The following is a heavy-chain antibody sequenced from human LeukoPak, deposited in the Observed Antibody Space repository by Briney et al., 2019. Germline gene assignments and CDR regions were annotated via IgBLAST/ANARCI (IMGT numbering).Heavy chain of an antibody. CDR3: ARDRHDYSNYADY. J-gene: IGHJ4*02. D-gene: IGHD4-11*01. Sequence: ASVKVSCKASGYTFTDYSMHWVRQAPGQGLEWMGWINPDSGGTMSARKFQGRVTMTRDRSISTAYLELSRLTSDDTAVYYCARDRHDYSNYADYWGQGTLVTVSS. V-gene: IGHV1-2*02. CDR2: INPDSGGT. CDR1: GYTFTDYS.